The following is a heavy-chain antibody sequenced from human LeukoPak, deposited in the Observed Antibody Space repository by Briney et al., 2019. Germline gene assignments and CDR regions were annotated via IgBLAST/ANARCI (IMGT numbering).Heavy chain of an antibody. CDR3: AREVGNRRDYYYGMDV. J-gene: IGHJ6*02. CDR2: IYYSGST. CDR1: GGSISSYY. V-gene: IGHV4-59*01. Sequence: SETLSLTCTVSGGSISSYYWSWIRQPPGKGLEWIGYIYYSGSTNYNPSLKSRVTISVDTSKNQFSLKLSSVTAADTAVYYCAREVGNRRDYYYGMDVWGQGTAVTVSS. D-gene: IGHD1-14*01.